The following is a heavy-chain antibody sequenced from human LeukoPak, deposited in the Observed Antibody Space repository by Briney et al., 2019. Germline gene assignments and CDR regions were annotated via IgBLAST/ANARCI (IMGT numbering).Heavy chain of an antibody. CDR1: GGTFSSYA. V-gene: IGHV1-69*06. J-gene: IGHJ5*02. Sequence: SVKVSFKASGGTFSSYAISWVRQAPGQGLEWMGGIIPIFGTANYAQKFQGRVTITADKSTSTAYMELSSLRSEDTAVYHCARDLVVDTAMVKTEDWFDPWGQGTLVTVSS. CDR2: IIPIFGTA. CDR3: ARDLVVDTAMVKTEDWFDP. D-gene: IGHD5-18*01.